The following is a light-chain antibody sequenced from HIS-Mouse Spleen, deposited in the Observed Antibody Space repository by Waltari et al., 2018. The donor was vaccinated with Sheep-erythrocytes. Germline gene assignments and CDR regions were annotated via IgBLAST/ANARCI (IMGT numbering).Light chain of an antibody. CDR2: EVS. Sequence: QSALTQPPSASGSPGQSVTISCTGTSSDVGGYNYVSWYQQHPGKAPKLMIYEVSKRTSGVPDRFSGFKSGNTASLTVSGLQAEDEADYYCSSYAGSNNWVFGGGTKLTVL. CDR1: SSDVGGYNY. J-gene: IGLJ3*02. V-gene: IGLV2-8*01. CDR3: SSYAGSNNWV.